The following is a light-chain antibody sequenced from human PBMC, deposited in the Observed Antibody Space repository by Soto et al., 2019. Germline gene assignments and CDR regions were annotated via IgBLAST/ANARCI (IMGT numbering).Light chain of an antibody. Sequence: QSVLTQPASVSGSPGQSITISCTGTSSDVGGYNYVSWYQQHPGKAPKLMIYDVSNRPSGVSNRFSGSKSGNTASLTISGLQAEDEADYYCSSYTSSAPRKGFGGGTQLTVL. V-gene: IGLV2-14*01. CDR1: SSDVGGYNY. J-gene: IGLJ2*01. CDR3: SSYTSSAPRKG. CDR2: DVS.